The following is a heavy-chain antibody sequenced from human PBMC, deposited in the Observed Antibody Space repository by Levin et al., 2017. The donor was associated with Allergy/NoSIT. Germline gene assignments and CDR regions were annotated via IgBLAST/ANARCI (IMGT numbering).Heavy chain of an antibody. CDR2: ISYDGSNK. D-gene: IGHD7-27*01. J-gene: IGHJ4*02. V-gene: IGHV3-30*04. CDR3: ARGLTGDFDY. Sequence: GESLKISCAASGFTFSSYAMHWVRQAPGKGLEWVAVISYDGSNKYYADSVKGRFTISRDNSKNTLYLQMNSLRAEDTAVYYCARGLTGDFDYWGQGTLVTVSS. CDR1: GFTFSSYA.